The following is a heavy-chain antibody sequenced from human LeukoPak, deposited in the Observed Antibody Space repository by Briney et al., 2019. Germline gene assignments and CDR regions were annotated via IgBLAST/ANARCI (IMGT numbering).Heavy chain of an antibody. D-gene: IGHD3-22*01. CDR2: INPNSGGT. J-gene: IGHJ3*02. CDR1: GYTFTGYY. CDR3: ARVLDYDSSGYYYTVEIDAFDI. Sequence: ASVKVSCKASGYTFTGYYMHWVRQAPGQGLEWMGWINPNSGGTNYAQKFQGSVTMTRDTSISTAYMELSRLTSDDTAVYFCARVLDYDSSGYYYTVEIDAFDIWGQGTMVTVSS. V-gene: IGHV1-2*02.